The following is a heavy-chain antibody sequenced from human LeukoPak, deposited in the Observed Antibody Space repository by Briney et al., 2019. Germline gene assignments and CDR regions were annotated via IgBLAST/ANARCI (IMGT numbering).Heavy chain of an antibody. J-gene: IGHJ5*02. V-gene: IGHV3-21*01. CDR1: GFTFSSYS. CDR3: ARDFSGSHVFDP. Sequence: GGSLRLSCAASGFTFSSYSMNWVRQAPGKGLEWVSSISSSSSYIYYADSVKGRFTISRDNAKNSLYLQMHSLRAEDTAVYYCARDFSGSHVFDPWGQGTLVTVSS. D-gene: IGHD1-26*01. CDR2: ISSSSSYI.